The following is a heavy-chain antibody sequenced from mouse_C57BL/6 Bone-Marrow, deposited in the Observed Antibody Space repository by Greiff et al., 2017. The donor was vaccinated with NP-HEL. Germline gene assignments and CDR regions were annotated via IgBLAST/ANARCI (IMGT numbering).Heavy chain of an antibody. J-gene: IGHJ1*03. Sequence: EVMLVESGGGLVKPGGSLKLSCAASGFTFSSYAMSWVRQTPEKRLEWVATISDGGSYTYYPDNVKGRFTISRDNAKNNLYLQMSHLKSEDTAMYYCARDPIYYYGSSFWYFDVWGTGTTVTVSS. D-gene: IGHD1-1*01. CDR1: GFTFSSYA. CDR3: ARDPIYYYGSSFWYFDV. V-gene: IGHV5-4*01. CDR2: ISDGGSYT.